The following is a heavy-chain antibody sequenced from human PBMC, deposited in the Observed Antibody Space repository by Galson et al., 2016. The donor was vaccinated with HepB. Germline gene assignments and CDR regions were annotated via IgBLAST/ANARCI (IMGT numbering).Heavy chain of an antibody. V-gene: IGHV1-3*01. Sequence: SVKVSCKASGYLFTAYTVHWVRQAPGQRLEWMGSINGGNGNTKYSQKVQGRVTITRDTSANTVYLELTGLRSEDTAVFYCARALRAAALTLGHWGQGTPVSVSS. J-gene: IGHJ4*02. D-gene: IGHD6-25*01. CDR1: GYLFTAYT. CDR3: ARALRAAALTLGH. CDR2: INGGNGNT.